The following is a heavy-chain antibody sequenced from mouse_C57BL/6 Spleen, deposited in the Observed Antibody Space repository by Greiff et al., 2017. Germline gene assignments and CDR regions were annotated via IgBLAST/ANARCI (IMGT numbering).Heavy chain of an antibody. V-gene: IGHV5-4*01. CDR2: ISAGGSYT. CDR3: ARDHSNYAYYAMDY. CDR1: GFTFSSYA. D-gene: IGHD2-5*01. J-gene: IGHJ4*01. Sequence: DVMLVASGGGLVKPGGSLKLSCAASGFTFSSYAMPWVRQTPEKRLEWVGTISAGGSYTYYPDNVKGRFTISRDNAKNNLYLQMSHLKSEDTAMYYCARDHSNYAYYAMDYWGQGTSVTVSS.